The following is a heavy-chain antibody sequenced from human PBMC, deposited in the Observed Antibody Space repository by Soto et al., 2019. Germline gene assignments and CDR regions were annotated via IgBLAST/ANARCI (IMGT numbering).Heavy chain of an antibody. CDR2: INDNGNT. CDR3: VRTNYDYVWGSYRFDF. J-gene: IGHJ4*02. CDR1: GYTFTTYS. V-gene: IGHV1-3*01. Sequence: ASVKVSCKASGYTFTTYSMHWVRQAPGQRLEWMGWINDNGNTRYSQKFQGRVTITRDTSKNQFSLKLSSVTAADTAVYYCVRTNYDYVWGSYRFDFWGQGTLVTV. D-gene: IGHD3-16*02.